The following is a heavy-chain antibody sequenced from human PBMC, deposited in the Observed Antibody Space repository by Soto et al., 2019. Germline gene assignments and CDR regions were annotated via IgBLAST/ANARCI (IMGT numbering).Heavy chain of an antibody. CDR1: GFNFNDYG. CDR3: AKDMENGYNPYYYYGMDV. J-gene: IGHJ6*02. V-gene: IGHV3-9*01. D-gene: IGHD3-10*01. CDR2: ISWNSVSI. Sequence: HPGGSLRLSCAASGFNFNDYGMHWVRQAPGKGLEWVSSISWNSVSIGYADSVKGRFTISRDNAKNSLYLQMNRLRAEDKALYYCAKDMENGYNPYYYYGMDVWGQGTTVTVSS.